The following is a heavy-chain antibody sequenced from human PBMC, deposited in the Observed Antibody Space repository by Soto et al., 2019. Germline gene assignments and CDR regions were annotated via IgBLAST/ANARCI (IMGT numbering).Heavy chain of an antibody. V-gene: IGHV3-7*01. CDR3: ARELLNDFWSGYYDPYYGMDV. CDR2: IKQDGSEK. D-gene: IGHD3-3*01. J-gene: IGHJ6*02. Sequence: PGGSLRLSCSASGFTFSSYWMSWVRQAPGKGLEWVANIKQDGSEKYYVDSVKGRFTISRDNAKNSLYLQMKSLRAEDTAVYYCARELLNDFWSGYYDPYYGMDVWGQGTTVTVSS. CDR1: GFTFSSYW.